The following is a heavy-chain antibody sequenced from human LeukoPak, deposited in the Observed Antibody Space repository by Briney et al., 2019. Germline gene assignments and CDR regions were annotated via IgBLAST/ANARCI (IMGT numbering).Heavy chain of an antibody. D-gene: IGHD2-8*01. CDR3: ATPWGTHDTLDY. CDR1: GGYISSSSYS. Sequence: PSETLSLTCTVSGGYISSSSYSWGWIRQPPGKGLEWIGTIYYSGSTYYNPSLTGRVTVSVDTSKNQFSLKLISMTAADAAVYYCATPWGTHDTLDYWGQGTLVTVSS. V-gene: IGHV4-39*01. CDR2: IYYSGST. J-gene: IGHJ4*02.